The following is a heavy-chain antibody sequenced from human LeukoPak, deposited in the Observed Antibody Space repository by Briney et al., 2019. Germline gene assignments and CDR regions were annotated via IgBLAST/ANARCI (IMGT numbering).Heavy chain of an antibody. Sequence: GRSLRLSCAASGFTFSRFGMHWVRQAPGKGLEWVAFIWYDGSNKYYADSVKGRLTISRDNSKNTLYLQMNSLRAEDTAVYYCAREVVGTVVRGATLGNYWGQGTLVTVSS. CDR3: AREVVGTVVRGATLGNY. J-gene: IGHJ4*02. CDR2: IWYDGSNK. CDR1: GFTFSRFG. D-gene: IGHD3-10*01. V-gene: IGHV3-33*01.